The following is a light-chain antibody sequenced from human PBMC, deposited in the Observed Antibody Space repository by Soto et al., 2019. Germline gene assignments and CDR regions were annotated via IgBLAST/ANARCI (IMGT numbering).Light chain of an antibody. V-gene: IGKV3-20*01. J-gene: IGKJ1*01. CDR1: QTVTSY. CDR3: QQYGYSPRT. Sequence: EIVLTQSPGTLSLSPGETATLSCRASQTVTSYFAWYQQKPGQAPRLLIYGASSRATGIPDRFSGSGSGTDVTLTISGLEPEDGAVCYCQQYGYSPRTFGQGTKGEIK. CDR2: GAS.